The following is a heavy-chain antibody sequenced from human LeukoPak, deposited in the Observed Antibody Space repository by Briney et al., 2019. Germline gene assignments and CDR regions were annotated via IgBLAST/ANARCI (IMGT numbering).Heavy chain of an antibody. J-gene: IGHJ5*02. CDR2: IYYSGST. V-gene: IGHV4-31*03. D-gene: IGHD4-17*01. CDR3: ARGHAPHGDYSDWFDP. Sequence: SETLSLTCTVSGGSISSGGYYWSWIRQHPGKGLEWSGYIYYSGSTYYNPSLKSRVTISVDTSKNQFSLKLSSVTAADTAVYYCARGHAPHGDYSDWFDPWGQGTLVTVSS. CDR1: GGSISSGGYY.